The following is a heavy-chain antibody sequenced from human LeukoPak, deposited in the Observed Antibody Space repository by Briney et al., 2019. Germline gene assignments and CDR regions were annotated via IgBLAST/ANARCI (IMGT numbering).Heavy chain of an antibody. D-gene: IGHD6-13*01. CDR1: GFTFSSYS. CDR3: ASAPPGIAAAGGWFDP. Sequence: PGGSPRLSCAASGFTFSSYSMTWVRQAPGKGLEWDSSISSSSSYIYYADSVKGRFTISRDNAKNSLYLQMNSLRAEDTAVYYCASAPPGIAAAGGWFDPWGQGTLVTVSS. V-gene: IGHV3-21*01. CDR2: ISSSSSYI. J-gene: IGHJ5*02.